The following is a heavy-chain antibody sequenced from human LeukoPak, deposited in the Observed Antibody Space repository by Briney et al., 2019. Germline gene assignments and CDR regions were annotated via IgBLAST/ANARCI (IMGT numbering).Heavy chain of an antibody. CDR1: GYSITSGYY. V-gene: IGHV4-38-2*02. J-gene: IGHJ4*02. CDR2: MYHSGST. Sequence: WETLSLTCTVSGYSITSGYYWGWIRQPPGKGLEWIGSMYHSGSTYYNPSLKSRVTISVDTTKNQFSLKLSSVTAADTAVYYCARAQYQNWYGKFDYWGQGTLVSVSS. D-gene: IGHD1-1*01. CDR3: ARAQYQNWYGKFDY.